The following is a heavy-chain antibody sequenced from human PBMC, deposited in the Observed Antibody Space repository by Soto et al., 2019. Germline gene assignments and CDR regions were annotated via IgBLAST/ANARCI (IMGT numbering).Heavy chain of an antibody. Sequence: VQLVQSGAEVKKPGSSVKVSCKASGGTFSSYAISWVRQAPGQGLEWMGGIIPIFGTANYAQKFQGRVTITADESTSTAYMELSSLRSEDTAVYYCARGEWFGELDYYYYGMDVWGQGTTVTVSS. D-gene: IGHD3-10*01. CDR1: GGTFSSYA. CDR3: ARGEWFGELDYYYYGMDV. V-gene: IGHV1-69*01. J-gene: IGHJ6*02. CDR2: IIPIFGTA.